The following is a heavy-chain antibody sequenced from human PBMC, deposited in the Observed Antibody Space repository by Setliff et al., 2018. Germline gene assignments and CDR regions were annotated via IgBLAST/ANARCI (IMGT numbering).Heavy chain of an antibody. CDR3: AKRGPYCSGGTCHYYFDY. D-gene: IGHD2-15*01. CDR1: GFTLSADW. Sequence: GGSLRLSCAASGFTLSADWMHWVRQAPGQGLTWVSRINRDGTTTNYADSVMGRFTISRDNAKNTLYLQMNSLGAEDTAVYYCAKRGPYCSGGTCHYYFDYWGQGTLVTVSS. V-gene: IGHV3-74*01. CDR2: INRDGTTT. J-gene: IGHJ4*02.